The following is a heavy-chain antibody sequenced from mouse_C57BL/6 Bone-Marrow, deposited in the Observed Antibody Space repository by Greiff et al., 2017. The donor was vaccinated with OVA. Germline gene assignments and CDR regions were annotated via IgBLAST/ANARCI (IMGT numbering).Heavy chain of an antibody. Sequence: EVKVEESGGDLVKPGGSLKLSCAASGFTFSSYGMSWVRQTPDKRLEWVATISSGGSYTYYPDSVKGRFTISRDNAKNTLYLQMSSLKSEDTAMYYCARRGNYYSNYDYAMDYWGQGTSVTVSS. CDR1: GFTFSSYG. J-gene: IGHJ4*01. V-gene: IGHV5-6*02. D-gene: IGHD2-5*01. CDR2: ISSGGSYT. CDR3: ARRGNYYSNYDYAMDY.